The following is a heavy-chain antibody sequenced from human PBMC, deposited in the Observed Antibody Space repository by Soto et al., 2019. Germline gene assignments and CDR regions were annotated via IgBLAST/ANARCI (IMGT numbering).Heavy chain of an antibody. V-gene: IGHV3-49*04. CDR2: IRGSTYGGTT. D-gene: IGHD3-3*01. J-gene: IGHJ6*02. CDR3: SRDGDFYGLDV. Sequence: PGGSLRLSCTFSGFTSDDYDYALTWVRQAPGKGLQWLGLIRGSTYGGTTEYAASVKGRFTISRDDSKGITYLQMNSLKTEDTAVYYCSRDGDFYGLDVWGQGTTVTVPS. CDR1: GFTSDDYDYA.